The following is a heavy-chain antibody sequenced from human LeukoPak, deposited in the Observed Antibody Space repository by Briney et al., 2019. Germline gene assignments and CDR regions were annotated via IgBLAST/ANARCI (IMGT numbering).Heavy chain of an antibody. J-gene: IGHJ4*02. CDR2: MKKDGSET. D-gene: IGHD3-10*01. CDR1: GFTFSSYS. V-gene: IGHV3-7*01. Sequence: PGGSLRLSCVVSGFTFSSYSMIWVRQAPGKGLKWVANMKKDGSETKYVESVKGRFTISRDNAKNSLYLQMNSLRAEDTAVYYCGRHRSGSGTYFIDYWGQGTLVSVSS. CDR3: GRHRSGSGTYFIDY.